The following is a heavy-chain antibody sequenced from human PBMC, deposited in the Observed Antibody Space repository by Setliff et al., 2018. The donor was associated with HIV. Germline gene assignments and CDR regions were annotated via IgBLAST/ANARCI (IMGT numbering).Heavy chain of an antibody. V-gene: IGHV4-4*09. CDR2: VYTSGST. J-gene: IGHJ4*02. CDR3: ARLGYVTCDFDY. Sequence: SETLSLTCTVSGGSINNYYWSWIRQPPGKGLEWIGYVYTSGSTNYNPSLKSRVTISVDTSKKQFSLKLSSVTAADTAVYFCARLGYVTCDFDYWGQGTLVTVSS. CDR1: GGSINNYY. D-gene: IGHD3-16*01.